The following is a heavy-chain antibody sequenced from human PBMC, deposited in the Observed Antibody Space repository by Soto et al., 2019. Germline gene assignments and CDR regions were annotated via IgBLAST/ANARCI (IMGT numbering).Heavy chain of an antibody. CDR2: INSDGSST. CDR1: GCTFSSYL. V-gene: IGHV3-74*01. CDR3: ARTSSGWYWFDP. Sequence: PGGSLRLSCAASGCTFSSYLMHWVRQAPGKGLVWVSRINSDGSSTSYADSVKGRFTISRDNAKNTLYLQMNSLRAEDTAVYYCARTSSGWYWFDPWGQGTLVTVSS. D-gene: IGHD6-19*01. J-gene: IGHJ5*02.